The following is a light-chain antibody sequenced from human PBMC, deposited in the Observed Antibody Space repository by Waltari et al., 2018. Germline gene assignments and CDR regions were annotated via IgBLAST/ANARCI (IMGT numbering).Light chain of an antibody. CDR1: QSISSW. J-gene: IGKJ3*01. Sequence: DIQMTQSSSTLSASVGDRVAITCRASQSISSWLAWYQQKPGKAPKLLIYKASSLESGVPSRFSGSGSGTEFTLTISSLQPDDFATYYCQQYLSYPFTFGPGTKVDIK. CDR3: QQYLSYPFT. CDR2: KAS. V-gene: IGKV1-5*03.